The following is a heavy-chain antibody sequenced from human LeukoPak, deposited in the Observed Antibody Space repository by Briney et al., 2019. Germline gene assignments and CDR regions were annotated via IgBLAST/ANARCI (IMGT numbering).Heavy chain of an antibody. CDR3: ARQSSSSRAWFDP. CDR2: IYYSGST. J-gene: IGHJ5*02. V-gene: IGHV4-39*01. CDR1: GGSISSSSYY. Sequence: SETLSLTCTVSGGSISSSSYYWGWIRQPPGKGLEWIGSIYYSGSTYYNPSLESRVTISVDTSKNQFSLKLSSVTAADTAVYYCARQSSSSRAWFDPWGQGTLVTVSS. D-gene: IGHD6-13*01.